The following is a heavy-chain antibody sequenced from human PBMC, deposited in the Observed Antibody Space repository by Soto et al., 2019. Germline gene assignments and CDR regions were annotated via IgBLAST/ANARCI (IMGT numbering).Heavy chain of an antibody. D-gene: IGHD6-19*01. CDR2: ISWNSGSI. Sequence: PGGSQRRSCAASRCTFNYYTMHLVRPAHGKGLEWVSGISWNSGSIGYADSVKGRFTISRDNAKNSLYLQMNSLRAEDTALHYCAKAVAENYYYGMDVWGQGTTVTV. CDR1: RCTFNYYT. CDR3: AKAVAENYYYGMDV. J-gene: IGHJ6*02. V-gene: IGHV3-9*01.